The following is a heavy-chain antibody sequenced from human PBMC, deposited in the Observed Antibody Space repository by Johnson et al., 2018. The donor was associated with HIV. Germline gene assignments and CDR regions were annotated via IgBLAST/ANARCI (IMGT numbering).Heavy chain of an antibody. V-gene: IGHV3-30*02. CDR2: IRYDGSNK. CDR3: TKERGTATTWYTREAFDI. D-gene: IGHD1-1*01. Sequence: QVLLVESGGGVVQPGGSLRLSCAASGFTFSNYGMHWVRHAPGKGLEWVAFIRYDGSNKYYADSVKGRFSISRDNSKNTLFLQMNSLRAEDTAIYSCTKERGTATTWYTREAFDIWGQGTMVAVSS. J-gene: IGHJ3*02. CDR1: GFTFSNYG.